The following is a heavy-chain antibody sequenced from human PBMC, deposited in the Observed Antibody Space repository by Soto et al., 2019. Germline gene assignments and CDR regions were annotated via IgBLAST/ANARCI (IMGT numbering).Heavy chain of an antibody. V-gene: IGHV3-11*01. Sequence: IRCIRKKQGKGLEWISYISKDSGRATRYADSVKGRFTISRDNAKNSLFLQMNNLTVEDTAVYYCARLADGYNPDYWGQGTLVTVSS. D-gene: IGHD5-12*01. J-gene: IGHJ4*02. CDR3: ARLADGYNPDY. CDR2: ISKDSGRAT.